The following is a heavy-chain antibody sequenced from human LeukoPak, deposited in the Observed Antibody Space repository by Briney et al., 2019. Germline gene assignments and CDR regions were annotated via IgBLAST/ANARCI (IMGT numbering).Heavy chain of an antibody. CDR2: INHSAST. V-gene: IGHV4-34*01. D-gene: IGHD6-6*01. CDR3: ARGGPVLAY. Sequence: NSSETLSLTCIVSGGSVSSDIYHWSWLRQPPGKGLEWIGEINHSASTNYNPSLKSRVTISVDTSKNQFSLKLSSVTAADTAVYYCARGGPVLAYWGQGTLVTVSS. J-gene: IGHJ4*02. CDR1: GGSVSSDIYH.